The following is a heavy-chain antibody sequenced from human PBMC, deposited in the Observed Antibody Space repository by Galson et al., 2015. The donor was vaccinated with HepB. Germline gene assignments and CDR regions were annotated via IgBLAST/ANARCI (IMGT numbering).Heavy chain of an antibody. D-gene: IGHD1-7*01. J-gene: IGHJ3*02. CDR2: INPNSGGT. CDR3: AREGIGTNAAFDI. V-gene: IGHV1-2*04. Sequence: SVKVSCKASGYTFTGYYMHWVRQAPGQGLEWMGWINPNSGGTNYAQKFQGWVTMTRDTSISTAYMELSRLRSDDTAVYYCAREGIGTNAAFDIWGQGTMVTVSS. CDR1: GYTFTGYY.